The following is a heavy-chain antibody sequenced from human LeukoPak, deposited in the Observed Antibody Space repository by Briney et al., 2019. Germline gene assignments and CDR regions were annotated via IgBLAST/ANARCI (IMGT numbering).Heavy chain of an antibody. CDR3: ARHGLSSSWYAEYFQH. CDR1: GGSFSGYY. Sequence: SETLSLTCAVYGGSFSGYYWSWIRQPPGKGLEWIGEINHSGSTNYNPSLKSRVTISVDTSKNQFSLKLSSVTAADTAVYYCARHGLSSSWYAEYFQHWGQGTLVAVSS. J-gene: IGHJ1*01. CDR2: INHSGST. D-gene: IGHD6-13*01. V-gene: IGHV4-34*01.